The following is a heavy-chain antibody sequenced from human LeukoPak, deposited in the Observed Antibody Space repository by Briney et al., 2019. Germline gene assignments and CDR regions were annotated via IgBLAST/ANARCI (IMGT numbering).Heavy chain of an antibody. CDR1: GGSFSGYY. D-gene: IGHD6-6*01. V-gene: IGHV4-34*01. CDR3: ARPSGYSSSSIWFDP. CDR2: INHSGST. J-gene: IGHJ5*02. Sequence: KASETLSLTCAVYGGSFSGYYWSWIRQPPGKGLEWIGEINHSGSTNYNPSLKSRVTISVDTSKNQFSLKLSSVTAADTAVYYCARPSGYSSSSIWFDPWGQGTLVTVSS.